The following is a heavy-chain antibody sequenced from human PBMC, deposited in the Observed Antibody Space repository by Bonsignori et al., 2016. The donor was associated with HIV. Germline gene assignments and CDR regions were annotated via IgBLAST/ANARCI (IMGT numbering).Heavy chain of an antibody. Sequence: WIRQPPGKGLEWIGYIYYSGSTYYNPSLKSRVTISVDTSKNQFSLKLSSVTAADTAVYYCARGGNRADAFDIWGQGTMVTVSS. V-gene: IGHV4-30-4*01. J-gene: IGHJ3*02. D-gene: IGHD1-14*01. CDR3: ARGGNRADAFDI. CDR2: IYYSGST.